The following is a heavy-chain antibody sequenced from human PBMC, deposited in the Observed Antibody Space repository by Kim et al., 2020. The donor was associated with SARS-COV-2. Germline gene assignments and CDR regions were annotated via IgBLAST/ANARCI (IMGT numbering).Heavy chain of an antibody. J-gene: IGHJ5*02. Sequence: GGSLRLSCAASGFTFSSYGMHWVRQAPGKGLEWVAVISYDGSNKYYADSVKGRFTISRDNSKNTLYLQMNSLRAEDTAVYYCASHLSSGYITWGQGTLVTVSS. V-gene: IGHV3-33*05. CDR3: ASHLSSGYIT. D-gene: IGHD3-22*01. CDR1: GFTFSSYG. CDR2: ISYDGSNK.